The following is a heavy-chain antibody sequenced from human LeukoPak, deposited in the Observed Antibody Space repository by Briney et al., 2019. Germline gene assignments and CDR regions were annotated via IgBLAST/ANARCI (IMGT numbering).Heavy chain of an antibody. J-gene: IGHJ4*02. Sequence: GGSLRLSCSASGFTFSSYAMHWVRQAPGKGLEYVSAISSNGGGTNYADSVKGRFTISRDNSKNTLNLQMSSLRAEDTAVYYCVKRKGITGSSSFDYWGQGTLVTVSS. CDR3: VKRKGITGSSSFDY. CDR1: GFTFSSYA. CDR2: ISSNGGGT. D-gene: IGHD1-20*01. V-gene: IGHV3-64D*09.